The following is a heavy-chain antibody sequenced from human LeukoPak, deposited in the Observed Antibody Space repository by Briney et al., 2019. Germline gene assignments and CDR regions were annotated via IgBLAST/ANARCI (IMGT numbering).Heavy chain of an antibody. V-gene: IGHV3-23*01. D-gene: IGHD3-16*01. CDR3: AKDYAVGSIDY. CDR2: ISRSGEST. J-gene: IGHJ4*02. CDR1: GFTFGDYA. Sequence: GGSLRLSCITSGFTFGDYAMTWVRQAPGRGLEWVSSISRSGESTFYADSVRGRFTISRDNSKNTVSLQMEGLRAEDTALYYCAKDYAVGSIDYWGQGTLVTVSS.